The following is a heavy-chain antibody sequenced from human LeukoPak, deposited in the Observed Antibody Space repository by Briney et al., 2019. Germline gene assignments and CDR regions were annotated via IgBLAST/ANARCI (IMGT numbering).Heavy chain of an antibody. CDR2: ISSSSSYT. D-gene: IGHD6-13*01. J-gene: IGHJ4*02. Sequence: GGSLRLSCVVSGIPFSDFYMNWIRQAPGKGLEWISYISSSSSYTDYAESVKGRFTISRDNAKSALYLEMNDLRVEDTAVYYCAAGTAADYWGQGTLSSSPQ. CDR3: AAGTAADY. V-gene: IGHV3-11*03. CDR1: GIPFSDFY.